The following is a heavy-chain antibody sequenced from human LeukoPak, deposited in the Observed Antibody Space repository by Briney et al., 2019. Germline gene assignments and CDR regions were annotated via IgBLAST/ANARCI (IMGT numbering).Heavy chain of an antibody. J-gene: IGHJ5*02. Sequence: ASVKVSCKASGYTFTSYDINWVRQATGQGLEWMGWMNPNSGNTGYAQKFQGRVTMTRNTSISTAYMELSSLRSEDTAVYYCAVTMVRDINWFDPWGQGTLVTVSS. CDR3: AVTMVRDINWFDP. CDR1: GYTFTSYD. CDR2: MNPNSGNT. D-gene: IGHD3-10*01. V-gene: IGHV1-8*01.